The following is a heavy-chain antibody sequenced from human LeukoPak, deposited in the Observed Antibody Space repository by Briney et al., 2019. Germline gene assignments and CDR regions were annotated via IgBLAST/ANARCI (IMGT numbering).Heavy chain of an antibody. CDR1: GYTFTSYY. V-gene: IGHV1-46*01. J-gene: IGHJ5*02. Sequence: ASVKVSCKASGYTFTSYYMHWVRQAPGQGLEWMGIINPSGGSTNYAQKLQGRVTMTTDTSTSTAYMELRSLRSDDTAVYYCARDNSVRDEAWWFSPWGQGTLVTVSS. D-gene: IGHD5-24*01. CDR3: ARDNSVRDEAWWFSP. CDR2: INPSGGST.